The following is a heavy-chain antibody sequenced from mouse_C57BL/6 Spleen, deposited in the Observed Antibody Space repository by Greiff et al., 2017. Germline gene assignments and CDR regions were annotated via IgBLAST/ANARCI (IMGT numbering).Heavy chain of an antibody. J-gene: IGHJ4*01. CDR2: IYPGSGST. CDR1: GYTFTSYW. CDR3: ARPPGSSPYYYAMDY. D-gene: IGHD1-1*01. V-gene: IGHV1-55*01. Sequence: VQLQQPGAELVKPGASVKMSCKASGYTFTSYWITWVKQRPGQGLEWIGDIYPGSGSTNYNEKFKSKATLTVDTSSSTAYMQLSSLTSEDSAVYYCARPPGSSPYYYAMDYWGQGTSVTVSS.